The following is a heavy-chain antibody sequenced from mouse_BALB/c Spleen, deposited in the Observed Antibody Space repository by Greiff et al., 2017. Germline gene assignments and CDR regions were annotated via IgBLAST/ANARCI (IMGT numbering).Heavy chain of an antibody. CDR2: ISDGGSYT. D-gene: IGHD1-1*01. CDR1: GFTFSDYY. Sequence: EVQVVESGGGLVKPGGSLKLSCAASGFTFSDYYMYWVRQTPEKRLEWVATISDGGSYTYYPDSVKGRFTISRDNAKNNLYLQMSSLKSEDTAMYYCARGDYYGSSYDYWGQGTTLTVSS. V-gene: IGHV5-4*02. J-gene: IGHJ2*01. CDR3: ARGDYYGSSYDY.